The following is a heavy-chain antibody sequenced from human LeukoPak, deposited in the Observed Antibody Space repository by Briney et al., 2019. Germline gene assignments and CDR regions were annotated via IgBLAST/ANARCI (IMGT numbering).Heavy chain of an antibody. J-gene: IGHJ4*02. V-gene: IGHV1-18*01. CDR3: ARRGGSYSHSDF. CDR2: GSAFNGNT. D-gene: IGHD1-26*01. Sequence: ASVKVSFKSSGYTFNIYGIIWVRQAPGQGLEWMGWGSAFNGNTDYAPKLQGRVTMTTDTSTPTAYMELRSLTSDDTAVYYCARRGGSYSHSDFWGQGTLVTVSS. CDR1: GYTFNIYG.